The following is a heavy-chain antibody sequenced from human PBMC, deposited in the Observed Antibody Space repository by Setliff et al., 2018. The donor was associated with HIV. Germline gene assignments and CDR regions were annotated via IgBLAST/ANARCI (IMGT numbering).Heavy chain of an antibody. D-gene: IGHD6-19*01. J-gene: IGHJ4*02. CDR2: IYHSGST. V-gene: IGHV4-30-2*01. CDR3: ARRSGWSEDY. CDR1: GGSISSGGYS. Sequence: SETLSLTCAVSGGSISSGGYSWTWIRQPPGKGLEWIAYIYHSGSTNYNPSLKSRVTISVDTSKNQFSLKLSSVTAADTAVYYCARRSGWSEDYWGQGTLVTVSS.